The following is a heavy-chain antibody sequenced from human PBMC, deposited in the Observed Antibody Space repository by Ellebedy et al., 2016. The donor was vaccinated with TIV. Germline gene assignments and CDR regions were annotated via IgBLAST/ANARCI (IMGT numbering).Heavy chain of an antibody. CDR2: IHFGGTI. CDR3: ARHDEVPYFARGFDP. Sequence: MPSETLSLTCTVSGGSITGYYWSWIRQPPGKGLQWVGYIHFGGTIRYNPSLRSRVSISGDTSNNLFSLRLNSVTAADSAVYYCARHDEVPYFARGFDPWGQGTLVTVAS. V-gene: IGHV4-59*08. CDR1: GGSITGYY. D-gene: IGHD3-9*01. J-gene: IGHJ5*02.